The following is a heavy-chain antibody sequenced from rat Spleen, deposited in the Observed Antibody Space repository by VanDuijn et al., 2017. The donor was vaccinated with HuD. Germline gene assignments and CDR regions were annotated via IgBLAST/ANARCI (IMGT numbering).Heavy chain of an antibody. V-gene: IGHV2-6*01. J-gene: IGHJ3*01. CDR3: ARGWERFAY. Sequence: GPGLEWIGAISSGGTPYYNSTLKSRLSISRDTSKSQLFLKMNSLQTEDTAMYFCARGWERFAYWGQGTLVTVSS. D-gene: IGHD5-1*01. CDR2: ISSGGTP.